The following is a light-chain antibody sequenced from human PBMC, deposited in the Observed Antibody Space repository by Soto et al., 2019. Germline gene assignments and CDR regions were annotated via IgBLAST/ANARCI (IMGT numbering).Light chain of an antibody. CDR1: QNIYSN. J-gene: IGKJ1*01. CDR2: RAS. CDR3: QQYNSYWT. V-gene: IGKV3-15*01. Sequence: IVMTQSPATLSVSPGEGATLSCRASQNIYSNIAWYQQRPGQAPRLLIYRASTRATGVPARFSGSGSGTEFTLTISSLQPDDFATYYCQQYNSYWTFGQGTKVDIK.